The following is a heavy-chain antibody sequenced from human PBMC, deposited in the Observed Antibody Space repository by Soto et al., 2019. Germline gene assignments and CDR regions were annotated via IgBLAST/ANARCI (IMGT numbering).Heavy chain of an antibody. V-gene: IGHV4-34*01. J-gene: IGHJ6*02. D-gene: IGHD3-10*01. CDR1: GGSFSGYY. CDR2: INHSGST. CDR3: ARGRGYYYYYGTDV. Sequence: PSETLSLTCAVYGGSFSGYYWSWIRQPPGKGLEWIGEINHSGSTNYTPSLKSRVTISVDTSKNQFSLKLSSVTAADTAVYYCARGRGYYYYYGTDVWGQGTTVTVSS.